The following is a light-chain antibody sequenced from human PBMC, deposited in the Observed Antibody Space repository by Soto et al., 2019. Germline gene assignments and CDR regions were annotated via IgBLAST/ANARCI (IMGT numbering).Light chain of an antibody. J-gene: IGLJ1*01. Sequence: QSVLTQPPAVYAAPGQKVSISCSGSDYNIGVNYVSWYQQLPGTATELLIYDNNKRPSSIPDRFSGAKSDTSATLVITGLQNGDESDYYCGTRDSSRTGYVFGTGKKLTFL. CDR1: DYNIGVNY. V-gene: IGLV1-51*01. CDR3: GTRDSSRTGYV. CDR2: DNN.